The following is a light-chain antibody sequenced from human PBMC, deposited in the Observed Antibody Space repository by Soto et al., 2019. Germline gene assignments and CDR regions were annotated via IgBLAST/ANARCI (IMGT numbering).Light chain of an antibody. CDR2: GAS. V-gene: IGKV3-15*01. CDR3: QQYNNWLRGT. Sequence: EIVMTQSPAPLSVSPGERATLSCRASQSVSSNLAWYQQKPGQAPRLLIYGASTRATGIPARFSGSGSGTEFTLTISSLQSEDFAVYYCQQYNNWLRGTFGQGTKLEIK. J-gene: IGKJ2*01. CDR1: QSVSSN.